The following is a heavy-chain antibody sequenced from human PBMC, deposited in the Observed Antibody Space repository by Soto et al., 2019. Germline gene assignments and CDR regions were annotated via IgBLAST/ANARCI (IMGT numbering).Heavy chain of an antibody. CDR3: AKNGDTAMVRFDY. D-gene: IGHD5-18*01. CDR2: ISYDGSNK. V-gene: IGHV3-30*18. J-gene: IGHJ4*02. CDR1: GFTFSSYG. Sequence: PGGSLRLSCAASGFTFSSYGMHWVRQAPGKGLEWVAVISYDGSNKYYADSVKGRFTISRDNSKNTLYLQMNSLRAEDTAVYYCAKNGDTAMVRFDYWGQGTLVTVSS.